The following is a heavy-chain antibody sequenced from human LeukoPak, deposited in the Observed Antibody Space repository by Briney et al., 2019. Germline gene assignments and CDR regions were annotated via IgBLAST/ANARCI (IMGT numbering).Heavy chain of an antibody. CDR1: GYTFTSYY. V-gene: IGHV1-46*01. CDR3: ARDLYYGSGSYYNGGPDY. CDR2: INPSGGST. D-gene: IGHD3-10*01. J-gene: IGHJ4*02. Sequence: ASVKVSCKASGYTFTSYYMHWVRQAPGQGLEWMGIINPSGGSTSYAQKFQGRVTMTRDTSTSTVYMELSSLRSEDTAVYYCARDLYYGSGSYYNGGPDYWGQGTLVTVSS.